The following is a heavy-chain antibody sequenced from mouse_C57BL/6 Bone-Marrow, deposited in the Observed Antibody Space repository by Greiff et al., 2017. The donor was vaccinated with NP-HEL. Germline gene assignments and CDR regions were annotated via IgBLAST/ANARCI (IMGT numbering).Heavy chain of an antibody. J-gene: IGHJ3*01. CDR1: GFNIKDDY. CDR2: IDPENGDT. Sequence: VQLQQSGAELVRPGASVKLSCTASGFNIKDDYMHWVKQRPEQGLEWIGWIDPENGDTEYASKFQGKATITADTSSNTAYLRLSSLTSEDTAVYYCTTSEFAYWGQGTLVTVSA. CDR3: TTSEFAY. V-gene: IGHV14-4*01.